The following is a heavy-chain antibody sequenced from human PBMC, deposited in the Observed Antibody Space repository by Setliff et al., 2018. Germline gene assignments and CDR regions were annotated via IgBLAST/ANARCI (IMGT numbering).Heavy chain of an antibody. CDR2: MNPNSGNT. J-gene: IGHJ3*02. Sequence: GASVKVSCKASGYTFTSYDINWVRQATGQGLEWMGWMNPNSGNTGYAQKFQGRVTMARNTSISTAYMELSSLRSEDTAVYYCATTIVGATLDAFDIWGQGTMVTVSS. V-gene: IGHV1-8*01. CDR3: ATTIVGATLDAFDI. D-gene: IGHD1-26*01. CDR1: GYTFTSYD.